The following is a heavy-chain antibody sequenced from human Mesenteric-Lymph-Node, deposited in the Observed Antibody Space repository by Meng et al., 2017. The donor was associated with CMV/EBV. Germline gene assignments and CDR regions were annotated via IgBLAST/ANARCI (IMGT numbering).Heavy chain of an antibody. CDR2: IKQDGSEK. Sequence: GESLKISCAASGFTFSNYDMSWVRQAPGKGLEWVANIKQDGSEKYYVDSVKGRFTISRDNAKNSLYLQMNSLRAEDTAVYYCARDFGYFDWLLMDYWGQGTLVTVSS. J-gene: IGHJ4*02. V-gene: IGHV3-7*01. CDR1: GFTFSNYD. CDR3: ARDFGYFDWLLMDY. D-gene: IGHD3-9*01.